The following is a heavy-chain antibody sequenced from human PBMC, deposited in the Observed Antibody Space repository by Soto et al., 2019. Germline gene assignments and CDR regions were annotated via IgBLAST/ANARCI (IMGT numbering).Heavy chain of an antibody. Sequence: SETLSLTCAVYGGSFSGYYWSWIRQPPGKGLEWIGEINHSGSTNYNPSLKSRVTISVDTSKNQFSLKLSSVTAADTAVYYCARGKGYCSGGSCYSVRNYFDYWGQGTLVTVSS. J-gene: IGHJ4*02. D-gene: IGHD2-15*01. CDR3: ARGKGYCSGGSCYSVRNYFDY. CDR2: INHSGST. CDR1: GGSFSGYY. V-gene: IGHV4-34*01.